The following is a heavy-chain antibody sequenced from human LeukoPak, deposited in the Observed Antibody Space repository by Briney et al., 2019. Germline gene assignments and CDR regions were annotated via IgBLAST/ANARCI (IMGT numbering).Heavy chain of an antibody. CDR3: ARPDYYGPERGSDY. J-gene: IGHJ4*02. V-gene: IGHV3-64*01. CDR1: GFTFSSYA. Sequence: GGSLRLSCAASGFTFSSYAMHWVRQAPGKGLEYVSAISSNGGSTYYANSVKGRITTYTHNSKKTLYLQMGSLRAEDMAVSYCARPDYYGPERGSDYWGQGTLVTASS. D-gene: IGHD3-10*01. CDR2: ISSNGGST.